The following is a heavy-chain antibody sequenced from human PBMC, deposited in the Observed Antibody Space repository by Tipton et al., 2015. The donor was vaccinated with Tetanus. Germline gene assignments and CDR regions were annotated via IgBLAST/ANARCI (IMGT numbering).Heavy chain of an antibody. D-gene: IGHD3-3*01. CDR3: ARDRSITIFGVVPINYYYGMDV. J-gene: IGHJ6*02. Sequence: LRLSCTLSGGSISSYYWSWVRQPPGEGLEWLGYVFYSGSTDLNPSLKSRVTISVDTSKNQFSLKLSSVTAADTAVYYCARDRSITIFGVVPINYYYGMDVWGQGTTVTVSS. CDR1: GGSISSYY. CDR2: VFYSGST. V-gene: IGHV4-59*01.